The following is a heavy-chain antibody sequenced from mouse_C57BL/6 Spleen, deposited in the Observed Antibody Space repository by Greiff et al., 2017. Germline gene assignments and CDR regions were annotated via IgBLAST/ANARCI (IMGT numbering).Heavy chain of an antibody. CDR1: GYTFTSYW. J-gene: IGHJ2*01. D-gene: IGHD2-4*01. CDR3: ARRDYLYYFDY. CDR2: IDPSDSYT. V-gene: IGHV1-69*01. Sequence: QVQLQQPGAELVMPGASVQLSCKASGYTFTSYWMHWVKQRPGQGLEWIGEIDPSDSYTNYNQKFKGKSTLTVDKSSSTAYMQLSSLTSEDSAVYYCARRDYLYYFDYWGQGTTLTVSS.